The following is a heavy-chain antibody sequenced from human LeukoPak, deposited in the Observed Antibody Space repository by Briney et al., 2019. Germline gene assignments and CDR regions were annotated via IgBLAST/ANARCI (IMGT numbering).Heavy chain of an antibody. CDR1: GFTFDDYA. V-gene: IGHV3-9*01. Sequence: PGGSLRLSCAASGFTFDDYAMHWVRQAPGKGLEWVSGISWNSGSIFYADSVKGRFTISRDNAKNSLYLQMNSLRAEDTALYYCAKDATYSSGWTDYWGQGTLVTVSS. CDR2: ISWNSGSI. D-gene: IGHD6-19*01. CDR3: AKDATYSSGWTDY. J-gene: IGHJ4*02.